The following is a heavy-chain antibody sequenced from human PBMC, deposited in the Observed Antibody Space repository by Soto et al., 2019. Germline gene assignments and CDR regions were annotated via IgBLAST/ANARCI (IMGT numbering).Heavy chain of an antibody. D-gene: IGHD6-13*01. CDR3: ARTTATGKPFFDY. V-gene: IGHV4-61*03. Sequence: PSETLSRTGTASGGSVSSGSNYWRWIRQPPGKGLEWIGYIHYSGCTNSYPSLRSRGTISADPSKNHLSLTLISATAQDTPQYSCARTTATGKPFFDYWGQGTLVTVST. CDR1: GGSVSSGSNY. CDR2: IHYSGCT. J-gene: IGHJ4*02.